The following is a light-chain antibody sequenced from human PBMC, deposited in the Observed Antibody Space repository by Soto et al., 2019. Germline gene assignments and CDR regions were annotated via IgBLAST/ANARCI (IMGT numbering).Light chain of an antibody. CDR3: QQHNSYSPWT. V-gene: IGKV1-5*03. Sequence: IPMSHSPSPPAASVGDRGTITFRASQSISSWLAWYQQKPGKAPKLLIYKASSLESGVPSRFSGSGSGTEFTLTISSLQPDDFATYYCQQHNSYSPWTFGQGTKVDIK. CDR2: KAS. J-gene: IGKJ1*01. CDR1: QSISSW.